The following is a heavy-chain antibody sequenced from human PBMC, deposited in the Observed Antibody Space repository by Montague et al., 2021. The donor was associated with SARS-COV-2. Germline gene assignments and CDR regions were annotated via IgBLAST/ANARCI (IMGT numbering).Heavy chain of an antibody. D-gene: IGHD3-3*01. V-gene: IGHV4-39*01. CDR3: ARQMGQSSIFGVVIQYYFDY. CDR2: IYYSGST. J-gene: IGHJ4*02. Sequence: SETLSLTCTVSGGSISSSSYYWGWIRQPPGKGLEWIGSIYYSGSTYYXXXPKSRVTISVDTSKNQFSLKLSSVTAADTAVYYCARQMGQSSIFGVVIQYYFDYWGQGALVTVSS. CDR1: GGSISSSSYY.